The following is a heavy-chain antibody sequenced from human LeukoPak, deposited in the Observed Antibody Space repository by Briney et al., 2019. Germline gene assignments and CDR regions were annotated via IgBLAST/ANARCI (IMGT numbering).Heavy chain of an antibody. D-gene: IGHD3-10*01. CDR2: ISSSSTSI. CDR3: ATGSGGRGVNFDY. Sequence: GGSLRLPCAASGFTFTSYTMHWVRQAPGKGLEWVSSISSSSTSIYYADSVKGRFTISRDNAKNSLFLQMNSLRAEDTAVYYCATGSGGRGVNFDYWGQGTLVTVSP. J-gene: IGHJ4*01. V-gene: IGHV3-21*01. CDR1: GFTFTSYT.